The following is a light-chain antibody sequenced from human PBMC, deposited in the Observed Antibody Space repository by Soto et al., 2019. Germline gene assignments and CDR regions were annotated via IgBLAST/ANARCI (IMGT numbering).Light chain of an antibody. CDR3: MQALQTPMYT. V-gene: IGKV2-28*01. Sequence: DVVMTQSPLSLPVTPGEPASISCRSSQSLLHSNGVNYLDWYLQKPGQSPQLLIYLSSNRASGVPDRFSGSGSGTDFTLKISRVEAEDVGVYYCMQALQTPMYTFGQGTKVDIK. CDR1: QSLLHSNGVNY. J-gene: IGKJ2*01. CDR2: LSS.